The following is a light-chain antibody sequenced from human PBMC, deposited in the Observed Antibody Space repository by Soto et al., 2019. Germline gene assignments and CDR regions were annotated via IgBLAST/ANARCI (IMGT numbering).Light chain of an antibody. CDR2: DAS. CDR3: QQHGTSPIT. V-gene: IGKV1-5*01. CDR1: QSISRW. Sequence: DIQMTQSPSTLLTTIGDSVTITSRASQSISRWLAWYQQKQGKAPKIXIYDASSLESGVPSRFSGSGSGTEFTLTISRLQPEDFAVYYCQQHGTSPITFGQGTRLEIK. J-gene: IGKJ5*01.